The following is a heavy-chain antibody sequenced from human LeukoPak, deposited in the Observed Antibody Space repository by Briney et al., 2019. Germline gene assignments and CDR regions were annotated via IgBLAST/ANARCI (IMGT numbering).Heavy chain of an antibody. J-gene: IGHJ4*02. V-gene: IGHV3-23*01. CDR3: AKAANEFGELLFFFYFDY. CDR1: GFTFSSYA. CDR2: ISGSGGNT. Sequence: GGSLRLSCAASGFTFSSYAMSWVRQAPGKGLEWVSAISGSGGNTYYADSVKGRFTISRDNSKNTLYLQMNSLRAEDTAVYYCAKAANEFGELLFFFYFDYWGQGTLVTVSS. D-gene: IGHD3-10*01.